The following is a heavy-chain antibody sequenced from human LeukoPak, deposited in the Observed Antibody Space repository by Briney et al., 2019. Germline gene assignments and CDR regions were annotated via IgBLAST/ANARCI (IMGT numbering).Heavy chain of an antibody. Sequence: QTGGSLRLSCAASGFTVSSNYMSWVRQTPGKGLAWVSVIYSGGSTYYADSVKGRFTISRDNSKNTLYLQLNSLRAEDTAVYYCARDMTTVTTGDYWGQGTLVTVSS. CDR2: IYSGGST. CDR3: ARDMTTVTTGDY. J-gene: IGHJ4*02. V-gene: IGHV3-66*01. D-gene: IGHD4-17*01. CDR1: GFTVSSNY.